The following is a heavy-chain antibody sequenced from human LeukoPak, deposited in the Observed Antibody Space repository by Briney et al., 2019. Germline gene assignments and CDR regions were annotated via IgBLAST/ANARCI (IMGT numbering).Heavy chain of an antibody. Sequence: SETLSLTCTVSGGSISSSSYYWGWIRQPPGKGLEWIGSIYYSGSTYYNPSLKSRVTISVDTSKNQFSLKLSSVTAADTAVYYCARPRRSGYPTDAFDIWGQGTMVTVSS. D-gene: IGHD5-18*01. CDR1: GGSISSSSYY. CDR2: IYYSGST. J-gene: IGHJ3*02. V-gene: IGHV4-39*01. CDR3: ARPRRSGYPTDAFDI.